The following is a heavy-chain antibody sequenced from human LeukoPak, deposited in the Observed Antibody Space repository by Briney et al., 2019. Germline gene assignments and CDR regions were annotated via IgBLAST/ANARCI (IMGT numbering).Heavy chain of an antibody. V-gene: IGHV3-43*02. CDR1: GFTFDDYA. J-gene: IGHJ4*02. CDR3: AKDISDYVWGSYDY. Sequence: GGSLRLSCAASGFTFDDYAMHWVRQAPGKGLEWVSLISGDSGTTYYAHSVKGRLTISRDNSNNSLSLQMNSLRTEDTALYYCAKDISDYVWGSYDYWGQGTLVTVSS. D-gene: IGHD3-16*01. CDR2: ISGDSGTT.